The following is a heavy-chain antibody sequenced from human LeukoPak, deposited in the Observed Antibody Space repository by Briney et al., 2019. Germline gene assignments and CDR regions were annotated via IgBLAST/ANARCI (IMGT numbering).Heavy chain of an antibody. V-gene: IGHV4-59*01. Sequence: SETLSLTCTVSGGSISSYYWSWIRQPPGKGLEWVGYIYYSGGTNYNPAPTRRVSMTVNTSKNQFSLKLSSVAAADTAVYYCARGRKYTSGYRVTELGSGYSDYWGQGTLVTVSS. D-gene: IGHD5-18*01. CDR1: GGSISSYY. CDR3: ARGRKYTSGYRVTELGSGYSDY. CDR2: IYYSGGT. J-gene: IGHJ4*02.